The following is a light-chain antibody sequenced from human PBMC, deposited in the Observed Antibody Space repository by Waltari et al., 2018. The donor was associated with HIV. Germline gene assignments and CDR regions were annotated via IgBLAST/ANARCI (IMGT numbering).Light chain of an antibody. Sequence: QSALTPPPSASGSPGQSVTISCTGTSTDVGAYDYVSWYQQHPGRAPKLLIYEVTKRPSGVPDRFSGSKSGNTASLTVSGLQAEDDGHYYCTSYVDNYHVFFGGGTKLTVL. V-gene: IGLV2-8*01. CDR2: EVT. CDR1: STDVGAYDY. J-gene: IGLJ2*01. CDR3: TSYVDNYHVF.